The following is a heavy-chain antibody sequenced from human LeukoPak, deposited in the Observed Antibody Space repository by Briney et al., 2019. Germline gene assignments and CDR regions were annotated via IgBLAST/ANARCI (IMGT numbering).Heavy chain of an antibody. CDR2: ISAYNGNT. CDR3: ARDRSNYYDSSGYYDY. Sequence: GASVKVSCKASGYTFTSYGISRVRQAPGQGLEWMGWISAYNGNTNYAQKLQGRVTMTTDTSTSTAYMELRSLRSDDTAVYYCARDRSNYYDSSGYYDYWGQGTLVTVSS. CDR1: GYTFTSYG. J-gene: IGHJ4*02. D-gene: IGHD3-22*01. V-gene: IGHV1-18*01.